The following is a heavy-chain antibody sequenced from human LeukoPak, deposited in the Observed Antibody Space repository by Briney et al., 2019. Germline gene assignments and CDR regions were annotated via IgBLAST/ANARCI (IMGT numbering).Heavy chain of an antibody. J-gene: IGHJ4*02. CDR1: GFAVSGSY. CDR2: IYGADTI. CDR3: ARGARGAYFDF. Sequence: GGSLRLSCAASGFAVSGSYMSWVRQVPGKGLEWVSCIYGADTIYYADFVKDRFSISRDSNRNIPYLQMNSLRAEDTAVYYCARGARGAYFDFWGQGTLVTVSS. V-gene: IGHV3-66*01. D-gene: IGHD4/OR15-4a*01.